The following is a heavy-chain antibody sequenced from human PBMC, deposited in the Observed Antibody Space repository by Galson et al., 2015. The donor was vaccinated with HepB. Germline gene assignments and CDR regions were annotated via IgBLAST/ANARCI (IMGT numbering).Heavy chain of an antibody. CDR3: SKDIRSSWYSYYGMDV. CDR2: ISGSGGST. V-gene: IGHV3-23*01. D-gene: IGHD6-13*01. CDR1: GFTFSSYA. Sequence: SLRLSCAASGFTFSSYAMSWVRQAPGKGLEWVSAISGSGGSTYYADSVKGRFTISRDNSKNTLYLQMNSLRAEDTAVYYCSKDIRSSWYSYYGMDVWGQGTTVTVSS. J-gene: IGHJ6*02.